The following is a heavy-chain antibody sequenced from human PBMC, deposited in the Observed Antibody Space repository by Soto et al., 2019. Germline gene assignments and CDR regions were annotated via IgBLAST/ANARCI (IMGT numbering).Heavy chain of an antibody. CDR2: ISYDGSNK. D-gene: IGHD6-13*01. Sequence: QVQLVESGGGVVQPGRSLRLSCAASGFTFSSYGMHWVRQAPGKGLEWVAVISYDGSNKYYADSVKGRFTISRDNSKNTLYLQMSSLRAEDTAVYYCANTPRGYSSSDWYFDLWGRGTLVTVSS. J-gene: IGHJ2*01. CDR1: GFTFSSYG. V-gene: IGHV3-30*18. CDR3: ANTPRGYSSSDWYFDL.